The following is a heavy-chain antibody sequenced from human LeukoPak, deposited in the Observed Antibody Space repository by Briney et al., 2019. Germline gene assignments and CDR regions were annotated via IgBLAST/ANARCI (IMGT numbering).Heavy chain of an antibody. D-gene: IGHD1-1*01. CDR2: ISGDSGDT. Sequence: GGSLRLSCAASGFTFSDSYITWVRQAPGKGLEWLSYISGDSGDTNYADSVKGRFTISRDNAKNSLYLQMNSLRVEDTAVYYCARDPRTVRIWGQGTLVTVSS. V-gene: IGHV3-11*06. J-gene: IGHJ4*02. CDR1: GFTFSDSY. CDR3: ARDPRTVRI.